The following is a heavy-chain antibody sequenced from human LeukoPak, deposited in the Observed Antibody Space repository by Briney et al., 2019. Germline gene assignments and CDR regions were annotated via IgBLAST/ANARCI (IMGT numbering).Heavy chain of an antibody. CDR2: IKEDGSEK. J-gene: IGHJ3*02. D-gene: IGHD3-22*01. CDR1: GFTFSSNW. Sequence: GGSLRLSCAASGFTFSSNWMNWVRQAPGKGLEWVANIKEDGSEKYYADSVRGRFTISRDNAKNSLNLQMNSLRAEDTAVYYCARGEDYYDNSGLPHDAFDIWGQGTMVTVSS. V-gene: IGHV3-7*01. CDR3: ARGEDYYDNSGLPHDAFDI.